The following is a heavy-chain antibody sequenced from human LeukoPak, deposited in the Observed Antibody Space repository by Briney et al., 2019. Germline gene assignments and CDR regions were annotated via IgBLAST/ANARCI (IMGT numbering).Heavy chain of an antibody. V-gene: IGHV6-1*01. Sequence: SQTLSLTCAVSGDSVSSNSAAWNWSRQSPSRGLEWLGRTYYRYKLYKDYEGAVKNRITINPETSKNQFSLPLTSVTPEDTAVYYCARDLAGGGYFDYWGQGTLVTVSS. CDR2: TYYRYKLYK. CDR1: GDSVSSNSAA. D-gene: IGHD3-10*01. J-gene: IGHJ4*02. CDR3: ARDLAGGGYFDY.